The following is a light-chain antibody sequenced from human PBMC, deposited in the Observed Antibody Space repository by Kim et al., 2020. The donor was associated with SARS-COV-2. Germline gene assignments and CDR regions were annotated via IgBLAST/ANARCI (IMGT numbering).Light chain of an antibody. CDR2: ASS. V-gene: IGKV1-16*02. Sequence: DTQMTQSPSSLSASVGDTVTITCRASQGISKFLAWFQQKPGRAPKSLIYASSSLQSGVPPKFSGSGSETDFTLTINSLEPEDSATYDCQQYYTFPITFGQGTRLEIK. CDR1: QGISKF. CDR3: QQYYTFPIT. J-gene: IGKJ5*01.